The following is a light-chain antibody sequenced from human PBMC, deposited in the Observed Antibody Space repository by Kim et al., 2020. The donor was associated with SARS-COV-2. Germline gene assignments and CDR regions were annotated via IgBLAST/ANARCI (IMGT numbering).Light chain of an antibody. J-gene: IGKJ4*01. CDR1: QDISIY. CDR2: AAS. CDR3: QRYNSAPLT. Sequence: ASVGDRVTITCRASQDISIYLAWYQQKPGKVPKVLIYAASALQLGVPSRFSGSGSGTDFTLTITSLQPEDVATYYCQRYNSAPLTFGGGTKVDIK. V-gene: IGKV1-27*01.